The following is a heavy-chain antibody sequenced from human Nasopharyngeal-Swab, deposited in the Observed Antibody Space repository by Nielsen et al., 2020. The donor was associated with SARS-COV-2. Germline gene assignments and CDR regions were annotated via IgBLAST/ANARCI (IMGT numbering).Heavy chain of an antibody. V-gene: IGHV3-33*01. J-gene: IGHJ4*02. CDR3: ARESSWPKGGFDY. CDR2: IWDDGSNK. Sequence: VRQAPGKGLEWVAVIWDDGSNKYYADSVKGRFTISRDNSKNTLYLQMNSLRAEDTAVYYSARESSWPKGGFDYWGQGTLVTVSS. D-gene: IGHD2-15*01.